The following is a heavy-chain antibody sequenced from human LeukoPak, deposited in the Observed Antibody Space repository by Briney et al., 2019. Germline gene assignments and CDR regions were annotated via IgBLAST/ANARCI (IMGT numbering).Heavy chain of an antibody. CDR2: VFRSGTS. Sequence: PSETLSLTCTVSGGSISTYFWSWIRQPAGKGLEWIGRVFRSGTSNYNPSLKSRVTMSIDTSKNQSSLKLSSVTAADTAIYYCARGGIASAGTTHFDYWGQGTLVTVSS. V-gene: IGHV4-4*07. CDR1: GGSISTYF. CDR3: ARGGIASAGTTHFDY. J-gene: IGHJ4*02. D-gene: IGHD6-13*01.